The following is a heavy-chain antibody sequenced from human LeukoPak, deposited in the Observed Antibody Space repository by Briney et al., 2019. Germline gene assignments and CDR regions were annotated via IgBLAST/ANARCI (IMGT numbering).Heavy chain of an antibody. D-gene: IGHD3-3*01. Sequence: SVKFSGKDSRRTFSSYAMSWVRQAAGQWQEEMGGIIPIFGTANYAQKFQGRVTITADESTSTAYMELSSLRSEDTAVYYCARINTIFDYYFDYWGQGTLVTVSS. CDR2: IIPIFGTA. CDR1: RRTFSSYA. V-gene: IGHV1-69*01. J-gene: IGHJ4*02. CDR3: ARINTIFDYYFDY.